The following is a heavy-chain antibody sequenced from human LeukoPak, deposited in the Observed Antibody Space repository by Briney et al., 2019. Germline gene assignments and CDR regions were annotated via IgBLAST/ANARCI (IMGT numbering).Heavy chain of an antibody. J-gene: IGHJ5*02. D-gene: IGHD3-22*01. Sequence: GGSLRLSCAASGFTFSSYGMHWVRQAPGKGLEWVAFIRYDGSNKYYADSVKGRFTISRDNSKNTLYLQMNSLRAEGTAVYYCAKDLPGEHYENWFDPWGQGTLVTVSS. V-gene: IGHV3-30*02. CDR1: GFTFSSYG. CDR2: IRYDGSNK. CDR3: AKDLPGEHYENWFDP.